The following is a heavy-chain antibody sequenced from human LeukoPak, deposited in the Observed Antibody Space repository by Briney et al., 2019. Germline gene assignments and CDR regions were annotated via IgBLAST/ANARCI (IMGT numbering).Heavy chain of an antibody. D-gene: IGHD6-19*01. J-gene: IGHJ4*02. Sequence: GGSLRLSCAASGFTFSEYYMSWIRQAPGKGLEWVSDISSTADIVSYADFVLGRFTISRDNGDDSLSLQLNNLRAEDTAVYYCARETVAGTFDYWSQRTLVTVSS. CDR2: ISSTADIV. V-gene: IGHV3-11*01. CDR3: ARETVAGTFDY. CDR1: GFTFSEYY.